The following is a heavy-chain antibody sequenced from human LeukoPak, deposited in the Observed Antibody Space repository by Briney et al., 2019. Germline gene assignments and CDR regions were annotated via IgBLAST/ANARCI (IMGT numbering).Heavy chain of an antibody. J-gene: IGHJ4*02. CDR1: GGSFSGYY. CDR3: ARGTSDYYDSSGYWYFDY. CDR2: INHSGST. D-gene: IGHD3-22*01. Sequence: PSETLSLTCAVYGGSFSGYYWSWIRQPPGKGLEWIGEINHSGSTNYNPSLKSRVTISVDTSKNQFSLKLSSVTAADTAVYYCARGTSDYYDSSGYWYFDYWGQGTLVIVSS. V-gene: IGHV4-34*01.